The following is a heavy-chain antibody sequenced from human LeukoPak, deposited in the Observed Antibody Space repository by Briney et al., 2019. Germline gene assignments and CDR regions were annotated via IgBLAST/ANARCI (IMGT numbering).Heavy chain of an antibody. Sequence: GGSLRLSCAASAFTFSSYGMHWVRQALGKGLEWVAFIRYDGTNRYYADSVRGRLTISRDNSESTLHLHMNSLTAEDTAVYYCAKEGGSYQVGCFDSWGQGTLVTVSS. D-gene: IGHD1-26*01. V-gene: IGHV3-30*02. CDR2: IRYDGTNR. J-gene: IGHJ4*02. CDR1: AFTFSSYG. CDR3: AKEGGSYQVGCFDS.